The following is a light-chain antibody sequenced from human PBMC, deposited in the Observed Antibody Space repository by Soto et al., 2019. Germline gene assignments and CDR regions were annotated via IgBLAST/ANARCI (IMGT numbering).Light chain of an antibody. J-gene: IGKJ2*01. Sequence: EIVLTQSPGTLSLSPGQTATLSCRASETVSSNSLAWYQQKPGQAPRLLIYGALRRATGVPDRFSGIGSGTDFTLTISKLEPEDFAVYYCQQYGSSQYTFGQGTKLEIK. CDR1: ETVSSNS. V-gene: IGKV3-20*01. CDR3: QQYGSSQYT. CDR2: GAL.